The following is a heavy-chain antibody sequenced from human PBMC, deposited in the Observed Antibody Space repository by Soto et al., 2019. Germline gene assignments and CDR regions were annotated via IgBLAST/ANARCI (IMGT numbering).Heavy chain of an antibody. CDR3: ARGDRGAFDL. CDR2: IYSDGTST. J-gene: IGHJ3*01. CDR1: GFTFDYYW. V-gene: IGHV3-74*01. Sequence: EVQLVESGGGLVQPGESLRLSCAASGFTFDYYWMHWVRQAPGKGLVWVSRIYSDGTSTTYADSVKGRFTISRDNAENTVSLQMNSLRADDTAVYYCARGDRGAFDLWGQGTVVTVSS. D-gene: IGHD1-26*01.